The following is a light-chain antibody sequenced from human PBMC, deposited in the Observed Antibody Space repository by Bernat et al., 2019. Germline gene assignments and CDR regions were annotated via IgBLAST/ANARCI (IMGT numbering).Light chain of an antibody. V-gene: IGLV1-51*02. CDR1: SSNIGNNY. CDR2: ENN. J-gene: IGLJ3*02. CDR3: GTWDSSLSAGE. Sequence: QSVLTQPPSVSAAPGQKVTISCSGSSSNIGNNYVSWYQQLPGTAPKLLIYENNKRPSGIPDRFSGSKSGTSATLGITGLQTGDEADYHCGTWDSSLSAGEFGGGTKLTVL.